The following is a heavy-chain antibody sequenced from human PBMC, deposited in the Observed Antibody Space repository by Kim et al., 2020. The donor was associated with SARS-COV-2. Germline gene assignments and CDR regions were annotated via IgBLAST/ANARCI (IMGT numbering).Heavy chain of an antibody. Sequence: SETLSLRCAVYVGSFSGYHWSWIRQLPGKGLEWIGEINHSGATNYNPSLKSRVAISVDTSKNQFSLKLTSVTAADTAVYFCARGRAGVVPSPILGIGPHYDYYAMDVWGQGTTVIVSS. D-gene: IGHD3-3*01. V-gene: IGHV4-34*01. CDR2: INHSGAT. CDR1: VGSFSGYH. J-gene: IGHJ6*02. CDR3: ARGRAGVVPSPILGIGPHYDYYAMDV.